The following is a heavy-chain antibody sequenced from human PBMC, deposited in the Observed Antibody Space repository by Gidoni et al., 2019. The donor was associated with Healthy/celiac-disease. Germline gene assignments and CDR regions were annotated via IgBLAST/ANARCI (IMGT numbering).Heavy chain of an antibody. CDR1: GFTFSRYW. D-gene: IGHD3-3*01. CDR3: ARGALEWLLSNYYYYYGMDV. J-gene: IGHJ6*02. CDR2: IKQDGSEK. V-gene: IGHV3-7*01. Sequence: EVQLVESGGGLVQPGRSLRLSCAASGFTFSRYWMSWVRQAPGKGLEWVANIKQDGSEKYYVDSVKGRFTISRDNAKNSLYLQMNSLRAEDTAVYYCARGALEWLLSNYYYYYGMDVWGQGTTVTVSS.